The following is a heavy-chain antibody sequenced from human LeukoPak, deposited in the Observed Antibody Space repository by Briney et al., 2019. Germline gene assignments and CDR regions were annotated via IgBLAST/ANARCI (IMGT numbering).Heavy chain of an antibody. CDR1: GFTFSSYA. Sequence: GGSLRLSCAASGFTFSSYAMGWVRQAPGKGLEWVSAISGSGGSTYYADSVKGRFTISRDNSKNTLYLQMNSLRAEDTAVYYCANGGNSGFNWFDPWGQGTLVTVSS. CDR2: ISGSGGST. J-gene: IGHJ5*02. D-gene: IGHD4-23*01. CDR3: ANGGNSGFNWFDP. V-gene: IGHV3-23*01.